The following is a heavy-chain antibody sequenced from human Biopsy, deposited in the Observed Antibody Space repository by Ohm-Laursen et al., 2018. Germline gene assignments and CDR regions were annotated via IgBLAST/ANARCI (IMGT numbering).Heavy chain of an antibody. CDR1: GDSLTSGPEN. J-gene: IGHJ4*02. CDR3: ARVGAGAPSIDYFDY. Sequence: SDTLSLTCTVSGDSLTSGPENWSWIRQSPGQGLEYIGFIYSGGNTNYNPSLKNRVTMSVDTSKNQFYLKLYSVTAADTAVYYCARVGAGAPSIDYFDYWGQGALVTVSP. D-gene: IGHD1-26*01. CDR2: IYSGGNT. V-gene: IGHV4-61*01.